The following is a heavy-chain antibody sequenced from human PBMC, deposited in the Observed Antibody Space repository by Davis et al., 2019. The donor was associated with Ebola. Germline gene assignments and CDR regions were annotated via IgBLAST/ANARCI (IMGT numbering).Heavy chain of an antibody. CDR3: ARDEMATIYGPLDY. Sequence: ASVKVSCKASGYTFTNYGITWVRQAPGQGLEWMGWINPHNGNTNYAQNVQGRVTMTTDTSTSTAYMEVGSLRSDDTAVYYCARDEMATIYGPLDYWGQGSLVTVSS. V-gene: IGHV1-18*04. CDR2: INPHNGNT. CDR1: GYTFTNYG. D-gene: IGHD5-24*01. J-gene: IGHJ4*02.